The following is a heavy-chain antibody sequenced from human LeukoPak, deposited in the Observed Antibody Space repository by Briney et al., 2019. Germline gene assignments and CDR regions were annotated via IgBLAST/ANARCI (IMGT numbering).Heavy chain of an antibody. D-gene: IGHD3-22*01. CDR2: IYYSGST. CDR1: GGSISSSSYY. Sequence: SETLSLTCTVSGGSISSSSYYWGWIRQPPGKGLEWIGSIYYSGSTYYNPSLKSRVTISVDTSKNQFSLKLSSVTAADTAVYYCARLRPRAPYRYDSSDYVEARGYTFDIWGQGTMVTVSP. J-gene: IGHJ3*02. V-gene: IGHV4-39*01. CDR3: ARLRPRAPYRYDSSDYVEARGYTFDI.